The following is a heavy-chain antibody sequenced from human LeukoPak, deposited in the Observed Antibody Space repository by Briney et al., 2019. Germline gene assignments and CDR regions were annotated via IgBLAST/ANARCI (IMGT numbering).Heavy chain of an antibody. Sequence: SETLSLTCTVSGGSISSSSYYWGWIRQPPGKGLEWIGSIYYSGSTYYNPSLKSRVTISVDTSKNQFSLKLSSVTAADTAVYYCARVVRRSITMVRGAPARFDPWGQGTLVTVSS. J-gene: IGHJ5*02. CDR1: GGSISSSSYY. D-gene: IGHD3-10*01. CDR3: ARVVRRSITMVRGAPARFDP. V-gene: IGHV4-39*01. CDR2: IYYSGST.